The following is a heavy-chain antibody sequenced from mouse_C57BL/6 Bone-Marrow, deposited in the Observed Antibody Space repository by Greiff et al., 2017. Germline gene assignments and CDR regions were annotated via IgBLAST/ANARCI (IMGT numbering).Heavy chain of an antibody. J-gene: IGHJ4*01. CDR3: ARILLWLRRGYYYAMDY. D-gene: IGHD2-2*01. CDR2: IHPNSGST. V-gene: IGHV1-64*01. Sequence: QVQLQQPGAELVKPGASVKLSCKASGYTFTSYWMHWVKQRPGQGLEWIGMIHPNSGSTNYNEKFKSKATLTVYKSSSTAYMQLSSLTSEDSAVYYCARILLWLRRGYYYAMDYWGQGTSVTVSS. CDR1: GYTFTSYW.